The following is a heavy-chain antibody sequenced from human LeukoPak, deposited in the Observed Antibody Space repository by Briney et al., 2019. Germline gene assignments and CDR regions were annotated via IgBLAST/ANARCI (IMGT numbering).Heavy chain of an antibody. CDR2: ISSSSIYI. V-gene: IGHV3-21*01. CDR3: ARDRGSYGSGGFVDY. J-gene: IGHJ4*02. D-gene: IGHD3-10*01. CDR1: GFTFSSYS. Sequence: PGGSLRLSCAASGFTFSSYSMNWVRQAPGKGLEWVSSISSSSIYIYYADSVKGRFTISRDNAKNSLYLQMNSLRAEDTAVYYCARDRGSYGSGGFVDYWGQGTLVTVSS.